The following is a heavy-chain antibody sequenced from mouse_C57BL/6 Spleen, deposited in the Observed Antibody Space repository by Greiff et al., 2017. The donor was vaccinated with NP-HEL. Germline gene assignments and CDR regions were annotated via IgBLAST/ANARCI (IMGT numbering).Heavy chain of an antibody. D-gene: IGHD1-1*01. CDR3: ARSHLTTVDWFAY. CDR2: IRNKANGYTT. V-gene: IGHV7-3*01. CDR1: GFTFTDYY. J-gene: IGHJ3*01. Sequence: EVQLVESGGGLVQPGGSLSLSCAASGFTFTDYYMSWVRQPPGKALEWLGFIRNKANGYTTEYSASVKGRFTISRDNSQSILYLQMNALRAEDSATYYCARSHLTTVDWFAYWGQGTLVTVSA.